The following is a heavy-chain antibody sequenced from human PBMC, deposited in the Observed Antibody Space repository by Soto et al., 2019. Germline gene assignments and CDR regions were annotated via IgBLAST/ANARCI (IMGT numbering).Heavy chain of an antibody. Sequence: SETLSLTCAVYGGSFSGYYGSWIRQPPGKGLEWIGEINHSGSTNYNPSRKRRVTRSVGTSKNQFSLKLSSVTAADTAVYYCARDYYDSSGYYESVMDYWGQGTLVTVSS. CDR1: GGSFSGYY. CDR2: INHSGST. CDR3: ARDYYDSSGYYESVMDY. V-gene: IGHV4-34*01. J-gene: IGHJ4*02. D-gene: IGHD3-22*01.